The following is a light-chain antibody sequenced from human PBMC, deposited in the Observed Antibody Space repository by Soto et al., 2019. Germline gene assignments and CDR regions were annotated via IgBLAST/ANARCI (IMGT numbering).Light chain of an antibody. V-gene: IGLV1-44*01. CDR1: SSNIGSNT. J-gene: IGLJ2*01. CDR3: AAWDDSLSGYVV. CDR2: SNN. Sequence: QSVLTQPPSASGTPGQRVTISCSGSSSNIGSNTVNWYQQLPRTAPKLLIYSNNQRPSGVPDRFSGSKSGTSASLAISGLQGDDEADYYGAAWDDSLSGYVVFGGGTKVTVL.